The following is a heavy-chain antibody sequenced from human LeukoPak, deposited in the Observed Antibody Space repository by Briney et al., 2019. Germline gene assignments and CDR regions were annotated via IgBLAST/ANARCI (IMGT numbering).Heavy chain of an antibody. Sequence: GGSLRLSCAASGFTFSSYWMHWFRQAPGKGLVWVSRINSDGSSTSYADSVKGGFTISRDKPKNSLYLQLNSLIAKATALYSCARGGMLAQWGQGTLVTVSS. J-gene: IGHJ4*02. CDR3: ARGGMLAQ. D-gene: IGHD3-16*01. CDR2: INSDGSST. CDR1: GFTFSSYW. V-gene: IGHV3-74*01.